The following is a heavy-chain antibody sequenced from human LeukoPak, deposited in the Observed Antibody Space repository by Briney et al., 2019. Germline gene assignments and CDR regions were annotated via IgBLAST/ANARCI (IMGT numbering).Heavy chain of an antibody. V-gene: IGHV1-69*04. D-gene: IGHD5-12*01. CDR3: VRSEWLRQPHFDY. Sequence: ASVKVSCKASGGTFSSYAISWVRQAPGQGLEWMGRIIPILGIANYAQKFQGRVTITADKSTSTAYMELSSLRSEDTAVYYCVRSEWLRQPHFDYWGQGTLVTVSS. J-gene: IGHJ4*02. CDR1: GGTFSSYA. CDR2: IIPILGIA.